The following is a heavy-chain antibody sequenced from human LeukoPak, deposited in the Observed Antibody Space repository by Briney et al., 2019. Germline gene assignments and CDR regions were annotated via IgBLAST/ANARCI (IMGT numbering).Heavy chain of an antibody. D-gene: IGHD1-1*01. Sequence: ASVKFCCTASGYTFTSYYMHWVRHAPGQGIEWMGIINPSGGSTSYPQKFQGRVTMTRDTSTSTVYMELSSLRSEDTAVYYCARGLQHDESQRDYYYGMDVWGQGTTVTVSS. V-gene: IGHV1-46*01. CDR2: INPSGGST. J-gene: IGHJ6*02. CDR3: ARGLQHDESQRDYYYGMDV. CDR1: GYTFTSYY.